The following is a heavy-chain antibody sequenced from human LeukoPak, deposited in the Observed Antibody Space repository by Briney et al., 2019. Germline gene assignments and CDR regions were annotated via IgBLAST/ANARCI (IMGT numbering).Heavy chain of an antibody. Sequence: SQTLSLTCTVSGGSISSGDYYWSWIRQPPGKGLEWIGYIYYSGSTYYNPSLKSRVTISVDTSKDQFSLKLSSVTAADTAVYYCARVDDSSGYYLPRGQGTLVTVSS. CDR2: IYYSGST. J-gene: IGHJ4*02. CDR3: ARVDDSSGYYLP. D-gene: IGHD3-22*01. CDR1: GGSISSGDYY. V-gene: IGHV4-30-4*01.